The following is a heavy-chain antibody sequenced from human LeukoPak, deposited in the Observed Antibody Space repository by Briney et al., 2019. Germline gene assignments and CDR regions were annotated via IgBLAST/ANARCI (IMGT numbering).Heavy chain of an antibody. V-gene: IGHV3-48*01. CDR2: ISSRSSTI. CDR1: GFTFSSYS. J-gene: IGHJ4*02. Sequence: GGSLRLSCAASGFTFSSYSMSWVRQAPGKGLEWVSDISSRSSTIYYADSVKGRFTISRDNAKSSLYLQMNSLRAEDTAVYYCAREALRNYFDYWGQGTLDTVSS. D-gene: IGHD3-16*01. CDR3: AREALRNYFDY.